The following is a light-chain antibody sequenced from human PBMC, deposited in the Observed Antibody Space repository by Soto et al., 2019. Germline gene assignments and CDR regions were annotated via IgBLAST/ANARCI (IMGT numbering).Light chain of an antibody. Sequence: DIQMTQSPSTLSGSVGDRVTITCRASQSISSWLAWYQHKPGKAPNLLIYDASSLQSGVPSRFSGSGSGTEFTLTIRSLKSEDFAVYYCQQYDNWPTFGQGTKVDIK. V-gene: IGKV1-5*01. CDR3: QQYDNWPT. CDR1: QSISSW. CDR2: DAS. J-gene: IGKJ1*01.